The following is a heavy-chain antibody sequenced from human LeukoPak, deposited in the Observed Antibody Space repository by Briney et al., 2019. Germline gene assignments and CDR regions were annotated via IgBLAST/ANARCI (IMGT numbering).Heavy chain of an antibody. J-gene: IGHJ4*02. CDR1: GGTFSSYA. V-gene: IGHV1-69*01. CDR3: VTGGATYVFDY. D-gene: IGHD1-26*01. Sequence: ASVKVSCKASGGTFSSYAISWVRQAPGQGLEWMGGIIPIFGTANYAQKFQGRVTITADESTSTAYMGLSSLRSEDTAVYYCVTGGATYVFDYWGQGTLVTVSS. CDR2: IIPIFGTA.